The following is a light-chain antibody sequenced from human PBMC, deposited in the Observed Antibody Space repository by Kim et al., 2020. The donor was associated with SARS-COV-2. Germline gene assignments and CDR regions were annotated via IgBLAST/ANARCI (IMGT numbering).Light chain of an antibody. Sequence: AGKSTTCSSRGNRGVRSNYVSWYQQKPGQPTRLLIDGASTAAAGIPGWCGGRGSGTDFILTISGLQAEDSAVYYWQQYGTSPRTFGQGTKVDIK. CDR2: GAS. CDR3: QQYGTSPRT. CDR1: RGVRSNY. V-gene: IGKV3-20*01. J-gene: IGKJ1*01.